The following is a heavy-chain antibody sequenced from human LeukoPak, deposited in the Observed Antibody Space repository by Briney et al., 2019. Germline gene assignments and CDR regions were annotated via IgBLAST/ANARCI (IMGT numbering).Heavy chain of an antibody. D-gene: IGHD5-12*01. Sequence: GSLRLSCAASGFTFSSYGMHWVRQAPGKGLEWVAFIRYDGSNKYYADSVKGRFTISRDNSKNTLYLQMNSLRAEDTAVYYCAKRYSGYEVFYYYYYMDVWGKGTTVTVSS. CDR3: AKRYSGYEVFYYYYYMDV. V-gene: IGHV3-30*02. CDR2: IRYDGSNK. J-gene: IGHJ6*03. CDR1: GFTFSSYG.